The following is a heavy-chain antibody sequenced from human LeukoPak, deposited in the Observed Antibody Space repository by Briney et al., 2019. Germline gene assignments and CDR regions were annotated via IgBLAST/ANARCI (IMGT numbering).Heavy chain of an antibody. D-gene: IGHD3-22*01. V-gene: IGHV3-64*01. J-gene: IGHJ4*02. CDR2: ISSNGGST. CDR1: GFTFSSYA. Sequence: PGGSLRLSCAASGFTFSSYAMHWVRQAPGKGLEYVSAISSNGGSTYYANSVKGRFTISRDNSKNTLYLQMGSLRAEDMAVYYCARAWGSMIVVGRYGHYFDYWAQGTLVTVSS. CDR3: ARAWGSMIVVGRYGHYFDY.